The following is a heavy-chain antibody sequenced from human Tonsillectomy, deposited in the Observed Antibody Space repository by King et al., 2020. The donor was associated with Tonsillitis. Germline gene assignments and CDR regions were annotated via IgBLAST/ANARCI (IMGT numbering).Heavy chain of an antibody. D-gene: IGHD2-8*01. CDR1: GGSISSSSYY. Sequence: QLQESGPGLVKPSETLSLTCTVSGGSISSSSYYWGWIRQPPGKGLEWIGSIYYSGSTYYNPSLKSRVTISVDTSKNQFSLKLSSVTAADTAVYYCARLVHATEFDYWGQGTLVTVSS. J-gene: IGHJ4*02. CDR2: IYYSGST. CDR3: ARLVHATEFDY. V-gene: IGHV4-39*01.